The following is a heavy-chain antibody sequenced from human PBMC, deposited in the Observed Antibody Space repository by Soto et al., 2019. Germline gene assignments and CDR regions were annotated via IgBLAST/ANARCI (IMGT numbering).Heavy chain of an antibody. J-gene: IGHJ4*02. Sequence: KTSETLSLTCTVSGGSISAYYWNWIRQPAGKGMEWVGRVHATDGTKYNPSLKSRVTMSIDTSKNQFSLNLGSLTAADTAVYYCARALSSAAGLYFDYWGQGILVTVSS. D-gene: IGHD6-13*01. CDR1: GGSISAYY. CDR3: ARALSSAAGLYFDY. CDR2: VHATDGT. V-gene: IGHV4-4*07.